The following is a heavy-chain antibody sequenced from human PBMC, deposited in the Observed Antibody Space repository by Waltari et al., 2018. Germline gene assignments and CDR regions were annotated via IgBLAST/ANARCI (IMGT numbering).Heavy chain of an antibody. CDR2: INHSGST. D-gene: IGHD2-15*01. CDR1: GGSFSGYY. J-gene: IGHJ4*02. CDR3: ARRRCSGGSCYTSYFDY. Sequence: QVQLQQWGAGLLKPSETLSLTCAVYGGSFSGYYWSWIRQPPGKGLEWIGEINHSGSTNYNPSLKSRVTISVDTSKNQFSLKLSSVTAADTAVYYCARRRCSGGSCYTSYFDYWGQGTLVTVSS. V-gene: IGHV4-34*01.